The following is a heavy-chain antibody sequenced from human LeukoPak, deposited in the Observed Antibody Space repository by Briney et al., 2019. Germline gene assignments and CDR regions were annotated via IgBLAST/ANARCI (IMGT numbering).Heavy chain of an antibody. V-gene: IGHV4-59*08. CDR3: ARRITILGATGTFLL. Sequence: SETLPQTFTVSGGSIISYYWGWIRQPPGKGLEWIGYIYHSGSTNYNPSLKSRVTMSVDTSKNQFSLKLTSVTAADTAIYYCARRITILGATGTFLLWRERTMVTVSS. CDR1: GGSIISYY. J-gene: IGHJ3*01. CDR2: IYHSGST. D-gene: IGHD1-20*01.